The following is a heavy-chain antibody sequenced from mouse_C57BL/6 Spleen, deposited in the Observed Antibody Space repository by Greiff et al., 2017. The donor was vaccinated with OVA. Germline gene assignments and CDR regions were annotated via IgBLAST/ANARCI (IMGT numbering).Heavy chain of an antibody. V-gene: IGHV14-3*01. CDR2: IDPANGNT. CDR1: GFNIKNTY. Sequence: EVQLVESVAELVRPGASVKLSCTASGFNIKNTYMHWVKQRPEQGLEWIGRIDPANGNTKYAPKFQGKATITADTSSNTAYLQLSSLTSEDTAIYYCARERFYYGSSYSWYFDVWGTGTTVTVSS. J-gene: IGHJ1*03. CDR3: ARERFYYGSSYSWYFDV. D-gene: IGHD1-1*01.